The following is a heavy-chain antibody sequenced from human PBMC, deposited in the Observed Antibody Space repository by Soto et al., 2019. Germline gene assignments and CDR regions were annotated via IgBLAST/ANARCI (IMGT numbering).Heavy chain of an antibody. V-gene: IGHV3-23*01. CDR3: AKNNMGYYLDY. D-gene: IGHD3-10*01. J-gene: IGHJ4*02. CDR1: GFTFSNYA. Sequence: EVQVLESGGGLVQPGGSLRLSCAASGFTFSNYAMSWVRQAPGKGLEWVSSISGSGGTTYYADSVKGRLTLSRDNSKNTLYWQMNSLRVEDTAVYYCAKNNMGYYLDYWGQGTLVTVSS. CDR2: ISGSGGTT.